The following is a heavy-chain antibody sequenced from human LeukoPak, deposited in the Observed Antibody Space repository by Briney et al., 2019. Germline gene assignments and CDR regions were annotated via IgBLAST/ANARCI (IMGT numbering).Heavy chain of an antibody. V-gene: IGHV3-9*01. CDR2: ISWNSGSI. D-gene: IGHD2-21*02. Sequence: PGGSLRLSCAASGFTFDDYAMHWVRLAPGKGLEWVSGISWNSGSIGYADSVKGRFTISRDNAKNSLYLQMNSLRAEDTALYYCAKDIDQAYCGGDCYSFDYWGQGTLVTVSS. J-gene: IGHJ4*02. CDR1: GFTFDDYA. CDR3: AKDIDQAYCGGDCYSFDY.